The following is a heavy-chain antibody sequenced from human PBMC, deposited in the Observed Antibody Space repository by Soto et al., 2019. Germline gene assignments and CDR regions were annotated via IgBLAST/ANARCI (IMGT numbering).Heavy chain of an antibody. CDR3: AKQPLKVPLRFDY. J-gene: IGHJ4*02. CDR2: ISSSSGST. D-gene: IGHD6-25*01. CDR1: GFTFSTYA. V-gene: IGHV3-23*01. Sequence: EVQLLESGGGLVQPGGSLRLSCAASGFTFSTYAMAWVRQAPGKGLEWVSSISSSSGSTFYADSVKGRFTISRDNSENTLYMQMNSVRAEDTAVYYCAKQPLKVPLRFDYWGQGTLVTVSS.